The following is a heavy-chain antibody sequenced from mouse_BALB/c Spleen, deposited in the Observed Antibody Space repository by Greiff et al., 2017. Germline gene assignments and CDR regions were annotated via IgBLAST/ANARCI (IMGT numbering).Heavy chain of an antibody. Sequence: QVQLKQSGAELVKPGASVKLSCKASGYTFTSYWMHWVKQRPGQGLEWIGEINPSNGRTNYNEKFKSKATLTVDKSSSTAYMQLSSLTSEDSAVYYCAREAGRYFDYWGQGTTLTVSS. D-gene: IGHD4-1*01. CDR3: AREAGRYFDY. CDR1: GYTFTSYW. CDR2: INPSNGRT. V-gene: IGHV1S81*02. J-gene: IGHJ2*01.